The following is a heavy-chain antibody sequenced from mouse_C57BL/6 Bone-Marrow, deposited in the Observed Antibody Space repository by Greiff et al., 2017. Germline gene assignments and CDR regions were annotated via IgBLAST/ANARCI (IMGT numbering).Heavy chain of an antibody. CDR1: GFNIKDDY. CDR2: IDPENGDT. CDR3: TTAGRGYFDV. V-gene: IGHV14-4*01. D-gene: IGHD3-2*02. Sequence: EVQLVESGAELVRPGASVKLSCTASGFNIKDDYMHWVKQRPEQGLEWIGWIDPENGDTEYASKFQGKATITADTSSNTAYLQLSSLTSEDTAVYYCTTAGRGYFDVWGTGTTVTVSS. J-gene: IGHJ1*03.